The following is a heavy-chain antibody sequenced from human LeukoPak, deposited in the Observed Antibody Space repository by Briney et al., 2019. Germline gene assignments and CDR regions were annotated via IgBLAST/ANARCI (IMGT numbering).Heavy chain of an antibody. CDR3: ARDGGIAVAVDDAFDI. CDR1: RFTFSSYS. Sequence: GGSLSVSCAGTRFTFSSYSMNGVRQAPGKGLEWVSYISSSSSTIYYADSVKGRFTISRDNAKNSLYLQMNSLRAEDTAVYYCARDGGIAVAVDDAFDIWGQETMVTVSS. D-gene: IGHD6-19*01. J-gene: IGHJ3*02. CDR2: ISSSSSTI. V-gene: IGHV3-48*01.